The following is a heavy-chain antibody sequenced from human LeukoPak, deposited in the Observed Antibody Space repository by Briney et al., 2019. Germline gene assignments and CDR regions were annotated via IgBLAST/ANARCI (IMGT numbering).Heavy chain of an antibody. J-gene: IGHJ6*02. V-gene: IGHV3-23*01. CDR2: FSGHTGDT. CDR3: ARYCSSTSCYSDSPPYYGMDV. Sequence: PGGSLRLSCAASGFSFSSYAMSWVRQVPGKGLEWISSFSGHTGDTYYADSVKGRFTISRDNSKNTLYLQMNSLRAEDTAVYYCARYCSSTSCYSDSPPYYGMDVWGQGTTVTVSS. CDR1: GFSFSSYA. D-gene: IGHD2-2*01.